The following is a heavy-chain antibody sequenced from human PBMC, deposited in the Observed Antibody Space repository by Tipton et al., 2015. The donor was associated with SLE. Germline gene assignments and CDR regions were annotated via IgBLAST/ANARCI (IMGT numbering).Heavy chain of an antibody. J-gene: IGHJ6*04. Sequence: TLSLTCTVSGGSISGYYWSWIRQPAGTGLEWIGRIYSSGYTNYNPSLKSRVTMSVDTSKNQFSLKVSSVTAADTAVYYCARDLWDPYGSGSIHYYGMDVWGKGTTVTVSS. D-gene: IGHD3-10*01. V-gene: IGHV4-4*07. CDR2: IYSSGYT. CDR3: ARDLWDPYGSGSIHYYGMDV. CDR1: GGSISGYY.